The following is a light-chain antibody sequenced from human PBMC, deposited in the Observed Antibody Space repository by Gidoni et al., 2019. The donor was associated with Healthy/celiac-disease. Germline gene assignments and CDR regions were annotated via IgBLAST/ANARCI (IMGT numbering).Light chain of an antibody. V-gene: IGLV1-40*01. J-gene: IGLJ2*01. Sequence: QSVLTQPPSVSGAPGQRVTISCTGSSSNIGAGYAVHWYQQLPGTAPKLLISGNSNRPSGVPDRFSGSKSGTSASLAITGLQAEDEADYYCQSYDSSLSGVVFGGGTKLTVL. CDR1: SSNIGAGYA. CDR2: GNS. CDR3: QSYDSSLSGVV.